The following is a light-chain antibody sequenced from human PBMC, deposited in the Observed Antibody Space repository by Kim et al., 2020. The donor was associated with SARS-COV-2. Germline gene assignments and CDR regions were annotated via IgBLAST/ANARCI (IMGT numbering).Light chain of an antibody. CDR3: QQYGSSPYS. V-gene: IGKV3-20*01. CDR2: EAF. J-gene: IGKJ2*03. CDR1: KSVGSSL. Sequence: LSPVERANPSSRASKSVGSSLLAWYQQKPGQAPRLLIYEAFKRDAGIPDRFSGSGSGTDFTLTISRPEPEDFAMYYCQQYGSSPYSFGQGTKLEI.